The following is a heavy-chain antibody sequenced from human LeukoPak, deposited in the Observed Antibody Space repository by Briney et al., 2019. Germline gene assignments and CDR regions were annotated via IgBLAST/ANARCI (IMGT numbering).Heavy chain of an antibody. CDR2: IDTSSTYI. J-gene: IGHJ4*02. CDR1: GFTLTNHG. D-gene: IGHD2-21*02. Sequence: GSLRLSCAVSGFTLTNHGVSWVRQAPGKGLEWVSSIDTSSTYIYYADSVKGRHTISRDNAKNSLYLQMNSLRAEDTAVYYCARKANCGGDCYSFDSWGQGTLVTVSP. V-gene: IGHV3-21*01. CDR3: ARKANCGGDCYSFDS.